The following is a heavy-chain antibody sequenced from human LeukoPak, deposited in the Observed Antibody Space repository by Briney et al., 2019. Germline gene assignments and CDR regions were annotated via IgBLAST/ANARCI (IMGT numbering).Heavy chain of an antibody. CDR3: ACQAMVRGTPDIVEIFDY. D-gene: IGHD3-10*01. CDR2: IIPIFGTA. J-gene: IGHJ4*02. V-gene: IGHV1-69*05. Sequence: SSVKVSCKASGGTFSSYAISWVRQAPGQGLEWRGGIIPIFGTANYAQKFQGRVTITTDESTSTAYMELSSLRSEDTAVYYCACQAMVRGTPDIVEIFDYWGQGTLVTVSS. CDR1: GGTFSSYA.